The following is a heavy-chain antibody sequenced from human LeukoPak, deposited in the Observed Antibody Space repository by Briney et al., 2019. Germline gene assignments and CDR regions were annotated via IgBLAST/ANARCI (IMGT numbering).Heavy chain of an antibody. D-gene: IGHD6-19*01. CDR1: GYTFTSYD. CDR2: MNPNSGNT. Sequence: ASVKVSCKASGYTFTSYDINWVRQATGQGLEWMGWMNPNSGNTGYAQKFQGRVTMTRNTSISTAYMELSSLRSEDTAVYCCARAPSGGWVRRGFDPWGQGTLVSVSS. J-gene: IGHJ5*02. V-gene: IGHV1-8*01. CDR3: ARAPSGGWVRRGFDP.